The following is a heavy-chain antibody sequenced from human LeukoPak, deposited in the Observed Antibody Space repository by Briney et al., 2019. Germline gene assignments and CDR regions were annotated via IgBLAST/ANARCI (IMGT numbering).Heavy chain of an antibody. CDR2: FDPEDGET. V-gene: IGHV1-24*01. CDR1: GYTLTELS. J-gene: IGHJ4*02. D-gene: IGHD3-10*01. CDR3: ATDLPYYYGSGSYAI. Sequence: ASVKDSCKGSGYTLTELSMHWVRQAPGKGLEWMGGFDPEDGETIYAQKFQGRVTMTEDTSTDTAYMELSSLRSEDTAVYYCATDLPYYYGSGSYAIWGQGTLVTVSS.